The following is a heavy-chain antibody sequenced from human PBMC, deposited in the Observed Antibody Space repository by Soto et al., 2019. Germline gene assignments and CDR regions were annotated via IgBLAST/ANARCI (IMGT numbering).Heavy chain of an antibody. D-gene: IGHD6-13*01. CDR1: GASMNSYH. CDR2: IHSSGST. J-gene: IGHJ5*02. V-gene: IGHV4-4*07. Sequence: SETLSLTCTVSGASMNSYHWSWIRQPAGKGLEWIGHIHSSGSTNYDPSLKSRVTMSVDTSKNQFSLRLMSLTAADTAVYYCARDQGVAAAGITWFDPWGRGSLVTVSS. CDR3: ARDQGVAAAGITWFDP.